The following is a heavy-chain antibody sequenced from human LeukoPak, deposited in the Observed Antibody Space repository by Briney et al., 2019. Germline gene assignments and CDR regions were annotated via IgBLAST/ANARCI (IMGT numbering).Heavy chain of an antibody. CDR1: GFTFDNYA. CDR3: AKDSYCSGGSCYRHFDY. J-gene: IGHJ4*02. D-gene: IGHD2-15*01. Sequence: GGSLRLSCAASGFTFDNYAMHWVRQAPGQGLEWVSLISGDGSSTYYADSVKGRFTISRDNSKNSLYLQLKSLRTEDTALYFCAKDSYCSGGSCYRHFDYWGQGTLVTVSS. V-gene: IGHV3-43*02. CDR2: ISGDGSST.